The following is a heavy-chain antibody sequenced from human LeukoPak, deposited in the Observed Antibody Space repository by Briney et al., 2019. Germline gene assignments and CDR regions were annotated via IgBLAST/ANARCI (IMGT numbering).Heavy chain of an antibody. CDR2: IRSDSSYI. V-gene: IGHV3-21*01. J-gene: IGHJ4*02. Sequence: GGSLRLSCAASAFTVNNYSMNWVRQAPGKGLEWDSSIRSDSSYIYYADSVKGRFAISRDNAKSSLHLQMNSLRAEDTAVYYCARDGLLYFGELDFWGQGTLVTVSS. CDR3: ARDGLLYFGELDF. D-gene: IGHD3-10*01. CDR1: AFTVNNYS.